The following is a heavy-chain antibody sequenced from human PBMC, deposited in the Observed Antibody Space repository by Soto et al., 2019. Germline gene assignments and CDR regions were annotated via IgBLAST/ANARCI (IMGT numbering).Heavy chain of an antibody. V-gene: IGHV2-70*01. Sequence: SGPTLVNTTQTLTLTCTFSGYSLSTSGMCVSWIRQTPGKALEWLALIDWDDDKYYSTSLKTRLTISKDTSKNQVVLTMTNMDAVDTATYYCARIRRPYDSSGYYVYYYYGMDFWGQGTTVTVSS. CDR2: IDWDDDK. CDR3: ARIRRPYDSSGYYVYYYYGMDF. J-gene: IGHJ6*02. D-gene: IGHD3-22*01. CDR1: GYSLSTSGMC.